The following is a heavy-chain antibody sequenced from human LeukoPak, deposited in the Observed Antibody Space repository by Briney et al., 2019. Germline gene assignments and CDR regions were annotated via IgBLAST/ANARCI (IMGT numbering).Heavy chain of an antibody. D-gene: IGHD3-3*01. CDR2: ISSSSSTI. V-gene: IGHV3-48*01. CDR1: GFTFSSYS. J-gene: IGHJ3*02. Sequence: GGSLRLSCAASGFTFSSYSMNWVRQAPGKGLEWVSYISSSSSTIYYADSVKGRFTISRDNSKNTVYLQMNSLRAEDTAVYYCARDVRTFGVVPDGFDIWGQGTMVTVSS. CDR3: ARDVRTFGVVPDGFDI.